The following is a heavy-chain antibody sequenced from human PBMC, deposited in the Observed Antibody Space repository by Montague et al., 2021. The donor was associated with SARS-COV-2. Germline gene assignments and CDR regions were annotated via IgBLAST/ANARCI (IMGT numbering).Heavy chain of an antibody. CDR2: IYHSGST. V-gene: IGHV4-39*07. Sequence: SETLSLTCIVSGGSVSSGGYYWGWIRQPPGKGLEWIGSIYHSGSTYYNPSLKSRVTISVDTSKNQFSLKLSSVTAADTAVYYCARDCYDYGSGSYQRWFDPWGQGTLVTVSS. CDR1: GGSVSSGGYY. J-gene: IGHJ5*02. D-gene: IGHD3-10*01. CDR3: ARDCYDYGSGSYQRWFDP.